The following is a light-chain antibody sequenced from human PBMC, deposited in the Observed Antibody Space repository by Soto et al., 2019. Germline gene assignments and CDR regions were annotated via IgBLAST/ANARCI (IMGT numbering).Light chain of an antibody. J-gene: IGKJ1*01. CDR2: WAS. CDR3: QQYYTTPTWT. CDR1: QSVFSRFRNKNY. Sequence: TPPPDSLTLSLGERATINCKSSQSVFSRFRNKNYLGWFQQKPGQTPRLLIYWASTRESGVSDRFSGSGSGTDFTLTIDSLQAEDVAVYYCQQYYTTPTWTFGQGTKVEV. V-gene: IGKV4-1*01.